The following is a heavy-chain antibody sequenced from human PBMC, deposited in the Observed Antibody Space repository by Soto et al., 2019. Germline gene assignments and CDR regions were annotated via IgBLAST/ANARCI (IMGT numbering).Heavy chain of an antibody. V-gene: IGHV5-51*01. CDR3: ARRTYESGWRHYFDY. J-gene: IGHJ4*02. Sequence: GESLKISCKAPGYDCKVINYWIALVRQMPGKGLEWMGVISPGDSNTRYSPSFQCQVTFSADNSLNPAYLQWNTLRASDTAIYYCARRTYESGWRHYFDYWGQGTLVTVSS. CDR1: GYDCKVINYW. CDR2: ISPGDSNT. D-gene: IGHD6-19*01.